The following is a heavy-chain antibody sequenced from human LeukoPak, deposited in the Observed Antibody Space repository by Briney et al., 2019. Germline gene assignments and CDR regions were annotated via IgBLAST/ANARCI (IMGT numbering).Heavy chain of an antibody. CDR1: GFTFSSYS. CDR2: ISSSSSYI. D-gene: IGHD3-3*01. Sequence: AGGSLRLSCAASGFTFSSYSMYWVRQAPGKGLEWVSSISSSSSYIYYADSVKGRFTISRDNAKNSLYLQMNSLRAEDTAVYYCARDRITIFGVVPGFDYWGQGTLVTVSS. CDR3: ARDRITIFGVVPGFDY. V-gene: IGHV3-21*01. J-gene: IGHJ4*02.